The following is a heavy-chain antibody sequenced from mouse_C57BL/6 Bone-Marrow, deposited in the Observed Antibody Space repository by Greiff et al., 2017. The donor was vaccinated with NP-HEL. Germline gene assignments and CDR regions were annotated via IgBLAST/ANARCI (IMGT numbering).Heavy chain of an antibody. CDR3: ARNDYYGSSPTWFAY. V-gene: IGHV5-2*03. CDR1: EYEFPSHD. J-gene: IGHJ3*01. CDR2: INSDGGST. Sequence: EVKVEESGGGLVQPGESLKLSCESNEYEFPSHDMSWVRKTPEKRLELVAAINSDGGSTYYPDTMERRFIISRDNTKKTLYLQMSSLRSEDTALYYCARNDYYGSSPTWFAYWGQGTLVTVSA. D-gene: IGHD1-1*01.